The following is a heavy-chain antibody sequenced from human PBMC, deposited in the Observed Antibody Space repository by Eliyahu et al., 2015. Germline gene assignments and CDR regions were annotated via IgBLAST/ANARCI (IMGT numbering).Heavy chain of an antibody. Sequence: EVQLVESGGGLVQPGGSLRLSCAASGFTFSSYSMXWVRQAPGKGLEWVSYISSSSSTIYYADSVKGRFTISRDNAKNSLYLQMNSLRAEDTAVYYCARDEAARNFDYWGQGTLVTVSS. CDR3: ARDEAARNFDY. D-gene: IGHD6-6*01. J-gene: IGHJ4*02. V-gene: IGHV3-48*01. CDR2: ISSSSSTI. CDR1: GFTFSSYS.